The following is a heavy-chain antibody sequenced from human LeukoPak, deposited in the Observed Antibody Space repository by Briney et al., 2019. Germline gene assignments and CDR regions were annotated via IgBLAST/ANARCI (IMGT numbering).Heavy chain of an antibody. D-gene: IGHD6-13*01. CDR1: GGSISSSSYY. Sequence: SETLSLTCTVSGGSISSSSYYWGWIRQPPGKGLEGIGSIYYSGSTYYNPSLKSRFTISVYTSKHQFSLKLSSVTAADTAVYYCASLTPKRIAAAGTGFDYWGQGTLVTVSS. V-gene: IGHV4-39*01. CDR3: ASLTPKRIAAAGTGFDY. J-gene: IGHJ4*02. CDR2: IYYSGST.